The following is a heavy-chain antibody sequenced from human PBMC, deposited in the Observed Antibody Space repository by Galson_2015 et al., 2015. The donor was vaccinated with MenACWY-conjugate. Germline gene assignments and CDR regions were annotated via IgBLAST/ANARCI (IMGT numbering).Heavy chain of an antibody. J-gene: IGHJ4*02. Sequence: SLRLSCAASGFTFSSYAMSWVRQAPGKGLEWVSVISGSGGSTYYADSVKGRFTISRDNSKNTLYLQMNSLRAEDTAVYYCAKGTEGGTYRLLDYWGQGTLVTVSS. V-gene: IGHV3-23*01. CDR3: AKGTEGGTYRLLDY. D-gene: IGHD4-11*01. CDR1: GFTFSSYA. CDR2: ISGSGGST.